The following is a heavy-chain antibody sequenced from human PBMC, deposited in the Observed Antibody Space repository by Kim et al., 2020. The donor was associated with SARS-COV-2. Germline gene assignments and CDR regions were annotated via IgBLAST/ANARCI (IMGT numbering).Heavy chain of an antibody. CDR1: GGTFSSYT. Sequence: SVKVSCKASGGTFSSYTISWVRQAPGQGLEWMGRIIPILGIANYAQKFQGRVTITADKSTSTAYMELSSLRSEDTAVYYCARDLGSGYSGYDPGGDPWGQGTLVTVSS. V-gene: IGHV1-69*04. CDR3: ARDLGSGYSGYDPGGDP. J-gene: IGHJ5*02. D-gene: IGHD5-12*01. CDR2: IIPILGIA.